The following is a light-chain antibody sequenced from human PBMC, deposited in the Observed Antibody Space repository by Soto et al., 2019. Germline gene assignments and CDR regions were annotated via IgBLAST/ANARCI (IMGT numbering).Light chain of an antibody. CDR1: QTISTY. V-gene: IGKV1-39*01. CDR3: QQSYSTPRT. Sequence: DIRMTQSPSSLSASVGDRVTITCRAGQTISTYLNWYQQQPGKAPKLLIYAASSLQSGVPSRFSGSGSGTDFPLTINRLQPEDFATYYCQQSYSTPRTFGQGTKLEIK. J-gene: IGKJ2*01. CDR2: AAS.